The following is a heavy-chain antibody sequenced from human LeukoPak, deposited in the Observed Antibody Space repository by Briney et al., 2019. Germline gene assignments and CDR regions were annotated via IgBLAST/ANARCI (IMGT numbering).Heavy chain of an antibody. Sequence: GGSLRLSCAASEFTFSSDAMSWVRQAPGKGLEWVSSISGSGGSTHYADSVKGRFTISRDNSKNTLYLQMNSLRAEDTAVHYCAKAIVVVPDAIDYWGQGTLVTVSS. V-gene: IGHV3-23*01. D-gene: IGHD2-2*01. CDR1: EFTFSSDA. CDR2: ISGSGGST. CDR3: AKAIVVVPDAIDY. J-gene: IGHJ4*02.